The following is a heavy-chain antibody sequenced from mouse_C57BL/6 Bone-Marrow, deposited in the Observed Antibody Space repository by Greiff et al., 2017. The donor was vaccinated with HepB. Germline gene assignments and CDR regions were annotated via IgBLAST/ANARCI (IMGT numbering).Heavy chain of an antibody. CDR1: GYTFTSYW. V-gene: IGHV1-55*01. Sequence: QVQLKQPGAELVKPGASVKMSCKASGYTFTSYWITWVKQRPGQGLEWIGDIYPGSGSTNYNEKFKSKATLTVDTSSSTAYMQLSSLTSEDSAVYYCARWRQLRLLWYVDVWGTGTTVTVSS. CDR3: ARWRQLRLLWYVDV. CDR2: IYPGSGST. J-gene: IGHJ1*03. D-gene: IGHD3-2*02.